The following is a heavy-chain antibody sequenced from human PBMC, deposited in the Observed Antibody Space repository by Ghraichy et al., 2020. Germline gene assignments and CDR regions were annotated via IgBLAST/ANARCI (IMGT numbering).Heavy chain of an antibody. J-gene: IGHJ4*02. CDR1: GGSIRSYY. Sequence: SETLSLTCTVSGGSIRSYYWNWIRQPPGKGLEWIGYIAYSRSTNYNPSLKSRVTISVDTSKNQASLKLTSVTAADTAVYFCARDRLLWFGEFASFDYWGQGILVTVSS. V-gene: IGHV4-59*01. CDR2: IAYSRST. D-gene: IGHD3-10*01. CDR3: ARDRLLWFGEFASFDY.